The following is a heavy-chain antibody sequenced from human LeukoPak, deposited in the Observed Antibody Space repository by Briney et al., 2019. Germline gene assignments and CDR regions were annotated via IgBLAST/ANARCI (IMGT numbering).Heavy chain of an antibody. Sequence: SETLSLTCTVSGGSISSYYWSWIRQPPGKGLEWIGYIYYSGSPNYNPSLKSRVTISVDTSKNQFSPKLSSVTAADTAVYYCARGGYRDAFGIWGQGSMVTVSS. V-gene: IGHV4-59*08. J-gene: IGHJ3*02. D-gene: IGHD5-18*01. CDR2: IYYSGSP. CDR3: ARGGYRDAFGI. CDR1: GGSISSYY.